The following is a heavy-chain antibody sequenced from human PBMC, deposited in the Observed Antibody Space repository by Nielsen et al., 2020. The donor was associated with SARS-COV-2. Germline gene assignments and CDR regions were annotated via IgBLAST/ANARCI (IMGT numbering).Heavy chain of an antibody. CDR3: ARDPSNWNYLYYFDY. Sequence: GGSLRLSCAASGFTFSSYSMNWVRQAPGKGLEWVSSISSSSSYIYYADSVKGRFTISRDNAKNSLYLQMNSLRAEDTAVYYCARDPSNWNYLYYFDYWGQGTLGTVSS. J-gene: IGHJ4*02. V-gene: IGHV3-21*01. CDR1: GFTFSSYS. D-gene: IGHD1-7*01. CDR2: ISSSSSYI.